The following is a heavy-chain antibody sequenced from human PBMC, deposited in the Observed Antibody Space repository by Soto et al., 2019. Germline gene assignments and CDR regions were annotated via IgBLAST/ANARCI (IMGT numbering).Heavy chain of an antibody. V-gene: IGHV3-30*18. D-gene: IGHD6-19*01. J-gene: IGHJ4*02. CDR2: VSHDGRNT. CDR3: AKAGRQWLVTSDFNY. Sequence: VHLVESGGGVVQPGRSLRLSCAASGFTFSDYAMHWVRQAPGKGLEWVAVVSHDGRNTHYADSVKGRFTISRDSSKNTVPLEMTSLRAEATAVYYCAKAGRQWLVTSDFNYWGQGALVTVSS. CDR1: GFTFSDYA.